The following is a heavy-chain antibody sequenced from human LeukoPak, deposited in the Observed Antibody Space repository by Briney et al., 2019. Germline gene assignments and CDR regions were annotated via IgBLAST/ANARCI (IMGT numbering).Heavy chain of an antibody. D-gene: IGHD3-10*01. CDR3: ARVRLWFGDPRDGMDV. Sequence: GASVKVSCTASGYTFTGYYMHWVRQAPGQGLEWMGWINPNSGGTNYAQKFQGRVTMTRDTSISTAYMELSRLRSDDTAVYYCARVRLWFGDPRDGMDVWGQGTTVTVSS. CDR2: INPNSGGT. J-gene: IGHJ6*02. CDR1: GYTFTGYY. V-gene: IGHV1-2*02.